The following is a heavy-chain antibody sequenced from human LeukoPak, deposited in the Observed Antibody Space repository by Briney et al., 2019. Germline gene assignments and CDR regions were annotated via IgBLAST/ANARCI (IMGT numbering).Heavy chain of an antibody. V-gene: IGHV4-59*01. Sequence: SETLSLTCTVSGGSISSYYWSWIRQPPGKGLEWIGYIYYSGSTNYNPSLKGRVTISVDTSKNQFSLKLSSVTAADTAVYYCARADYYYGSGSYSFRFDPWGQGTLVTVSS. CDR2: IYYSGST. CDR1: GGSISSYY. D-gene: IGHD3-10*01. J-gene: IGHJ5*02. CDR3: ARADYYYGSGSYSFRFDP.